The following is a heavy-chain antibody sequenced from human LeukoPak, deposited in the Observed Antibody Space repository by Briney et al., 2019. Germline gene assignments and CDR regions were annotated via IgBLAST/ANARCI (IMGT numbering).Heavy chain of an antibody. Sequence: ASVKVSCKATGYTFTSYDINWVRQATGQGLEWMGWINPNSGNTGYAQKFQGRVTMTRNTSISTAYVELSSLRSEDTAVYYCASSAYYYGSRGTIGIIYGMVVWGQGTTVTVSS. CDR3: ASSAYYYGSRGTIGIIYGMVV. CDR1: GYTFTSYD. CDR2: INPNSGNT. D-gene: IGHD3-10*01. V-gene: IGHV1-8*01. J-gene: IGHJ6*02.